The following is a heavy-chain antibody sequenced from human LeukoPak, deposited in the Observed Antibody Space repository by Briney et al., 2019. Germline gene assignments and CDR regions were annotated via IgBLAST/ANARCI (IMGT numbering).Heavy chain of an antibody. Sequence: SETLSLTCTVSGGSISSYYWSWIRQPPGKGLEWIGYIYYSGSTNYNPSLKSRVTISVDTSKNQFSLKLSSVTAADTAVYYCARALGSYMDVWGKGTTVTISS. J-gene: IGHJ6*03. V-gene: IGHV4-59*01. CDR2: IYYSGST. CDR1: GGSISSYY. CDR3: ARALGSYMDV. D-gene: IGHD2-15*01.